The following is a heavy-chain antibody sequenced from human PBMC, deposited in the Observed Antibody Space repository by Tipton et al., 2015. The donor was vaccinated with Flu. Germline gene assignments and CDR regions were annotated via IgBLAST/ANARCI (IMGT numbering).Heavy chain of an antibody. D-gene: IGHD3-3*01. J-gene: IGHJ6*02. Sequence: TLSLTCSVSGDSIGSDYYWGWIRQPPGKGLEWIGYIYYSGSTNYNPSLKSRVTISVDTSKNQFSLKLSSVTAADTAVYYCARSMVGIFGVVEGCHGMDVWGQGTAVSVTS. V-gene: IGHV4-59*07. CDR1: GDSIGSDYY. CDR2: IYYSGST. CDR3: ARSMVGIFGVVEGCHGMDV.